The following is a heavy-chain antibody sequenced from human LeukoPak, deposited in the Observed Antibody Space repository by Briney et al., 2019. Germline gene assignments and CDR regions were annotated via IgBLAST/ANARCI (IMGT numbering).Heavy chain of an antibody. V-gene: IGHV4-59*01. CDR2: IYYSGST. Sequence: PSETLSLTCTVSGGSISSYYWSWIRQPPGKGLEWIGYIYYSGSTNYNPSLKSRVTISVDTSKNQFSLELSSVTAADTAVYYCARGYCSSTSCVYDPWGQGTLVTVSS. CDR1: GGSISSYY. J-gene: IGHJ5*02. D-gene: IGHD2-2*01. CDR3: ARGYCSSTSCVYDP.